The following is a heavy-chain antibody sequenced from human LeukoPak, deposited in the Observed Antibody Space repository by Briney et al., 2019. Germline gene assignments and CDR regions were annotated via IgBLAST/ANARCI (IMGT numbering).Heavy chain of an antibody. CDR2: INHSGST. CDR3: ARDHFDWLLNRAFDI. V-gene: IGHV4-34*01. CDR1: GGSFSGNY. Sequence: SETLSLTCAVHGGSFSGNYWNWIRQPSGKGLEWIGEINHSGSTNYNPSLKSRATISVDTSKNQFSLKLSSVTAADTAVYYCARDHFDWLLNRAFDIWGQGTMVTVSS. D-gene: IGHD3-9*01. J-gene: IGHJ3*02.